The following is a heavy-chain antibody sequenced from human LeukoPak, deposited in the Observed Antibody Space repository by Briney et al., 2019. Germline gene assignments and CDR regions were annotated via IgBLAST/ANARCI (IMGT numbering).Heavy chain of an antibody. Sequence: PGGSLRLSCAASGIAFSSNWVTWVRQAPGKGLEWVANIKQDGGEKYYVDSVKGRFTISRDNAKNSLYLQMNSLRAEDTAVYYCTRDGSGYATSWGQGTLVSVSS. CDR3: TRDGSGYATS. D-gene: IGHD3-16*01. V-gene: IGHV3-7*04. CDR1: GIAFSSNW. J-gene: IGHJ4*02. CDR2: IKQDGGEK.